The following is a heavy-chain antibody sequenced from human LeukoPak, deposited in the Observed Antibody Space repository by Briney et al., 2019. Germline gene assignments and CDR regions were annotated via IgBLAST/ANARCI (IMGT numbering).Heavy chain of an antibody. J-gene: IGHJ6*03. Sequence: PGGSLRLSCAASGCTFSRYNMHWVRQAPGKGLEWVSSISTTSSYIYYADSVKGRFTISRDNAKNSLYLQMNSLRAEDTAVYYCARDGGRQQLVLGYYYYYYMDVWGKGTTVTVSS. CDR3: ARDGGRQQLVLGYYYYYYMDV. D-gene: IGHD6-13*01. CDR2: ISTTSSYI. CDR1: GCTFSRYN. V-gene: IGHV3-21*01.